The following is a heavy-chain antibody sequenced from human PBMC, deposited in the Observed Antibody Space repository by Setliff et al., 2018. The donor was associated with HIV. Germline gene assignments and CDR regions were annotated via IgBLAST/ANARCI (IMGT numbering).Heavy chain of an antibody. CDR3: ARDRKWGNSWVFDS. CDR1: GYTFTSYY. Sequence: ASVKVSCKASGYTFTSYYMHWVRQAPGQGLEWMGMVYPSDGSTSYAQKFQGRVTMTRDTSTSTIYMELNSLTSEETAVYYCARDRKWGNSWVFDSWGQGTLVTVSS. V-gene: IGHV1-46*01. J-gene: IGHJ4*02. D-gene: IGHD6-13*01. CDR2: VYPSDGST.